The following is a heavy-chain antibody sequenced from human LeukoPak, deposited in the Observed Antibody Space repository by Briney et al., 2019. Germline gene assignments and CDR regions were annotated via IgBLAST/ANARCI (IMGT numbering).Heavy chain of an antibody. CDR2: IYSGGST. CDR1: GFTVSSDS. J-gene: IGHJ4*02. CDR3: AKDLMRAAPGTIFGY. D-gene: IGHD6-13*01. Sequence: GGSLRLSCTVSGFTVSSDSMSWVRQAPGKGLEWVSFIYSGGSTHYSDSVKGRFTISRDNSKNTLYLQMNSLRAEDTAVYYCAKDLMRAAPGTIFGYWGQGTLVTVSS. V-gene: IGHV3-53*01.